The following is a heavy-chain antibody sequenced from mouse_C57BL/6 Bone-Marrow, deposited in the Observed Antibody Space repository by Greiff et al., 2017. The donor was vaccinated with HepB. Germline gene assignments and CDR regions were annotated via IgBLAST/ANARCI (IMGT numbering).Heavy chain of an antibody. D-gene: IGHD2-2*01. V-gene: IGHV1-69*01. CDR2: IDPSDSYT. CDR3: AREGVYYGYDRLAY. Sequence: QVQLQQPGAELVMPGASVKLSCKASGYTFTSYWMHWVKQRPGQGLEWIGEIDPSDSYTNYNQKFKGKSTLTVDKSSSTAYMQLSILTSEDSAVYYCAREGVYYGYDRLAYWGQGTLVTVSA. J-gene: IGHJ3*01. CDR1: GYTFTSYW.